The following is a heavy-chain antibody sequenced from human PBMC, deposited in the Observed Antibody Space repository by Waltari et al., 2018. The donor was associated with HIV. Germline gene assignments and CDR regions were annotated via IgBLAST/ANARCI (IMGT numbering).Heavy chain of an antibody. CDR1: RFTFSRYA. Sequence: QVHLVESGGGVVQPGRSLSLSCAASRFTFSRYAMNWVRQAPGKVLEWVAVISYHGDDKYYADSVKGRFTISRDNSKNTLYLQMNSLRAEDTAVYYCAKGASGWSPGYWGQGTLVTVSS. CDR2: ISYHGDDK. CDR3: AKGASGWSPGY. D-gene: IGHD6-19*01. J-gene: IGHJ4*02. V-gene: IGHV3-30*18.